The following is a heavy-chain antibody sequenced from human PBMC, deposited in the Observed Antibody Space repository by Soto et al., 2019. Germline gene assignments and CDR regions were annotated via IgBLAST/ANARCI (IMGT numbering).Heavy chain of an antibody. D-gene: IGHD3-3*01. J-gene: IGHJ6*02. CDR3: AKDPRGELRFLEWSRKSYYGMDV. CDR2: IIPIFGTA. Sequence: SVKVSCKASGYTFTTYDISWVRQAPGQGLEWMGGIIPIFGTANYAQKFQGRVTITADESTSTAYMELSSLRSEDTAVYYCAKDPRGELRFLEWSRKSYYGMDVWGQGTTVTVSS. V-gene: IGHV1-69*13. CDR1: GYTFTTYD.